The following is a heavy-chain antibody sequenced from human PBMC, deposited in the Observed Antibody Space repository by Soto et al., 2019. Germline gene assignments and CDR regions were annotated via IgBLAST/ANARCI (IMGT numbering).Heavy chain of an antibody. CDR1: GFTFSSYG. V-gene: IGHV3-33*01. CDR2: IWYGGSNK. CDR3: ARGLNGDYFGYFDY. Sequence: GSLRLSCAASGFTFSSYGMHWVRQAPGKGLEWVAVIWYGGSNKYYADSVKGRFTISRDNSKNRLYVQMHSLGADDTAVYFCARGLNGDYFGYFDYWGQGTLVTVSS. J-gene: IGHJ4*02. D-gene: IGHD4-17*01.